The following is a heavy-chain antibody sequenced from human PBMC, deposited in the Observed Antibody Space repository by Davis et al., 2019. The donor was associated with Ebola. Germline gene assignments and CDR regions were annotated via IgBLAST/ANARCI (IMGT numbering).Heavy chain of an antibody. CDR3: ATSINPDYGVLEGRYFDY. Sequence: AASVKVSCKASGFTFTNYYMDWARQAPGQGLEWMGIINPSGGSTSYAQKFQGRVTMTRDTSTSTVYMELSSLRSEDTAVYYCATSINPDYGVLEGRYFDYWGQGTLVTVSS. CDR1: GFTFTNYY. CDR2: INPSGGST. V-gene: IGHV1-46*01. J-gene: IGHJ4*02. D-gene: IGHD4-17*01.